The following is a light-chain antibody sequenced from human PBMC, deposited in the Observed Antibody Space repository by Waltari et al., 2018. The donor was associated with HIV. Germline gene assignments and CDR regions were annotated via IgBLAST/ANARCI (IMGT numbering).Light chain of an antibody. J-gene: IGLJ3*02. Sequence: QAGLTQPPSVSTGLRQPATLTCSGNSNNVGFQGAAWLQQHQGHPPKLLSYRNNYRPSGISERFSASRSGNTASLTISGLQPEDEADYYCSAWDSSLNVWVFGGGTKLTVL. CDR1: SNNVGFQG. CDR3: SAWDSSLNVWV. CDR2: RNN. V-gene: IGLV10-54*01.